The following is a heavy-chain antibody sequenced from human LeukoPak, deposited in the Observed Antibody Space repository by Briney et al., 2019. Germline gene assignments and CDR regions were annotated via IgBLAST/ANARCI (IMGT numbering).Heavy chain of an antibody. V-gene: IGHV3-23*01. CDR2: LSGGGDST. J-gene: IGHJ4*02. Sequence: PGGSLRLSCEASGFTFSSNAMSWVRQAPGKGLEWVSTLSGGGDSTYYADSVKGRFTISRDNSKNTLYLQMNSLRAEDTAVYYCTKRPFGGYFDYWGQGTLVTVSS. D-gene: IGHD3-10*01. CDR1: GFTFSSNA. CDR3: TKRPFGGYFDY.